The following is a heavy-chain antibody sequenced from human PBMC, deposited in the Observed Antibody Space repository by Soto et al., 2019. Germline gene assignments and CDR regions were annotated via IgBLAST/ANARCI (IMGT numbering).Heavy chain of an antibody. CDR3: ARLSRARLRFTPSWYFDY. V-gene: IGHV4-59*08. CDR2: IYYSGST. D-gene: IGHD5-12*01. J-gene: IGHJ4*02. CDR1: GGSISSYY. Sequence: PSETLSLTCTVSGGSISSYYWSWIRQPPGKGLEWIGYIYYSGSTNYNPSLKSRVTISVDTSKNQFSLKLSSVTAADTAVYYCARLSRARLRFTPSWYFDYWGQGTLVTVSS.